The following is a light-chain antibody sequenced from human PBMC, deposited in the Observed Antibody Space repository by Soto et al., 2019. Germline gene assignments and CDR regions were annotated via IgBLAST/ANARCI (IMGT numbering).Light chain of an antibody. V-gene: IGLV6-57*04. J-gene: IGLJ2*01. CDR1: SGSIASTY. CDR2: EDN. Sequence: NFMLTQPHSVSESPGRTVTISCTRSSGSIASTYVQWYQQRPGSAPTTVIYEDNQRPSGVPDRFSGSIDSSSNSASLTILGLKTEDEADYYCQSYDATTVIFGGGTKLTVL. CDR3: QSYDATTVI.